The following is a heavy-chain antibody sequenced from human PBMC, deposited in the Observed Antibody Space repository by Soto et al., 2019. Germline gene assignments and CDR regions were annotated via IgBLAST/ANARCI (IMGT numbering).Heavy chain of an antibody. CDR1: GGAISTYY. CDR2: IYHSGNT. V-gene: IGHV4-59*01. Sequence: SETLSLTCTVSGGAISTYYWSWIRQPPGKGLEWIADIYHSGNTNYNPSLKSRVTVSVDTSKNQFSLKLRSVSAADTAVYYCARDPLRSAFDIWGQGTMVT. J-gene: IGHJ3*02. CDR3: ARDPLRSAFDI.